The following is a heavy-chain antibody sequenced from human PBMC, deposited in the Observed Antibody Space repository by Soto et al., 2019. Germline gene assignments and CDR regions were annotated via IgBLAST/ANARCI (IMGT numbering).Heavy chain of an antibody. CDR1: GFTFSSYA. D-gene: IGHD2-8*01. Sequence: GGSLRLSCAASGFTFSSYAMGWVRQAPGTGLEWVLVIDVSGGSTSFVDSVKGRFSISRDNSKNTLYLHVNSLRAEDTARYYCAKEIVAAAYAETSPLDFSGQGIVVTVSS. CDR3: AKEIVAAAYAETSPLDF. CDR2: IDVSGGST. V-gene: IGHV3-23*01. J-gene: IGHJ4*02.